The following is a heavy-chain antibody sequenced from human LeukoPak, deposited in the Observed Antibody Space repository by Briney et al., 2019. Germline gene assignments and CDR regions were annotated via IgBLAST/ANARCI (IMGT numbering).Heavy chain of an antibody. D-gene: IGHD1-26*01. CDR3: ARGSVWSEYFQH. Sequence: SETLSLTCTVSGYSISSGYYWGWIRQPPGKGLEWIGSIYHSGSTYYNPSLKSRVTISVDTSKNQFSLKLSSVTAADTAVYYCARGSVWSEYFQHWGQGTLVTVSS. J-gene: IGHJ1*01. V-gene: IGHV4-38-2*02. CDR2: IYHSGST. CDR1: GYSISSGYY.